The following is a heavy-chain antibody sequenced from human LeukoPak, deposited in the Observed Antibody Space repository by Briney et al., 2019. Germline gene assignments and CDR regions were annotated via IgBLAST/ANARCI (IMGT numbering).Heavy chain of an antibody. CDR2: IKGDGTHT. Sequence: GGSLRLSCAASGFTFRNYWMHWVRQAPGKGLVWVSRIKGDGTHTIYADSVRGRFSISRDNAKSTLYLQMRSLRADDTAVYYCVRDWDHFDFDSWGQGTLVTVSS. CDR1: GFTFRNYW. V-gene: IGHV3-74*01. CDR3: VRDWDHFDFDS. D-gene: IGHD1-26*01. J-gene: IGHJ5*01.